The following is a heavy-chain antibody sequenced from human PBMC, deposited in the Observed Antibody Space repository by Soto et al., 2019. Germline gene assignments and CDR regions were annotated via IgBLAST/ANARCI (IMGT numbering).Heavy chain of an antibody. CDR3: ATAFHSSPSWFDP. Sequence: ALVKLSWKVSGYALTELSMRWLRQAPGKGLEWMGGFDPEDGETIYAQKFQGRVTMTEDTSTDTAYMELSSLRSEDTAVYYCATAFHSSPSWFDPWGQGTLVTVSS. CDR1: GYALTELS. V-gene: IGHV1-24*01. D-gene: IGHD6-13*01. CDR2: FDPEDGET. J-gene: IGHJ5*02.